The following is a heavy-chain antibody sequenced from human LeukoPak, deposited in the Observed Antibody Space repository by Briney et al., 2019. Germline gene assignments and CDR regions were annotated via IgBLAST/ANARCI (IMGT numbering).Heavy chain of an antibody. Sequence: SETLSLTCAVYGGSFSVYYWSWIRQPPGKGLEWIGEINHSGSTNYNPSLKSRVTISVDTSKNQFSLKLSSVTAADTAVYYCARQRIRGWFSYWGQGTLVTVSS. CDR3: ARQRIRGWFSY. CDR2: INHSGST. CDR1: GGSFSVYY. D-gene: IGHD6-19*01. J-gene: IGHJ4*02. V-gene: IGHV4-34*01.